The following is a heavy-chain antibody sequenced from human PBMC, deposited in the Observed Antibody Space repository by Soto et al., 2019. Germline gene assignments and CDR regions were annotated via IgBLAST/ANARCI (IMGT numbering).Heavy chain of an antibody. Sequence: KPSETLSLTCTVSGGSISSGDYYWSWIRQPPGKGLEWIGYIYYSGSTYYNPSLKSRVTISVDTSKNQFSLKLSSVTAADTAVYYCAREGSGRTIFGVVTYNWFDPWGQGTLVTVSS. J-gene: IGHJ5*02. V-gene: IGHV4-30-4*01. D-gene: IGHD3-3*01. CDR2: IYYSGST. CDR1: GGSISSGDYY. CDR3: AREGSGRTIFGVVTYNWFDP.